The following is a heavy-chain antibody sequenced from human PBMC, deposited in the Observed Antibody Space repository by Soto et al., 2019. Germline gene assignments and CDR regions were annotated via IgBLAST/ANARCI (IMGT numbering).Heavy chain of an antibody. CDR1: GFTFSSYA. CDR3: AKEGIVVVGGGLYYYYMDV. Sequence: GGSLRLSCAASGFTFSSYAMSWVRQAPGKGLEWVSAISGSGGSTYYADSVKGRFTISRDNSKNTLYLQMNSLRAEDTAVYYCAKEGIVVVGGGLYYYYMDVWGKGTTVTVSS. CDR2: ISGSGGST. J-gene: IGHJ6*03. V-gene: IGHV3-23*01. D-gene: IGHD2-15*01.